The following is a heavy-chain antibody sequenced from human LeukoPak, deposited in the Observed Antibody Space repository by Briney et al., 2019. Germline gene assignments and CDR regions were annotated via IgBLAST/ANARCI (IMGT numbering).Heavy chain of an antibody. D-gene: IGHD2-15*01. Sequence: SETLSLTCTVSGGSISSYYWSWIRQPPGKGLEWTGYIYYSGSTNYNPSLKSRVTISVDTSKNQFSLKLSSVTAADTAVYYCARVRGYCSGGSCGYNWFDPWGQGTLVTVSS. CDR1: GGSISSYY. J-gene: IGHJ5*02. CDR3: ARVRGYCSGGSCGYNWFDP. CDR2: IYYSGST. V-gene: IGHV4-59*01.